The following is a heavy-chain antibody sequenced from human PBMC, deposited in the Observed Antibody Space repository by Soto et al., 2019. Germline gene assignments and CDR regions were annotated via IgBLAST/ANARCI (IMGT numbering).Heavy chain of an antibody. CDR1: GYTFTSYD. V-gene: IGHV1-8*01. CDR3: ARGCRKVEHQTRNYYYYMDV. CDR2: MNPNSGNT. Sequence: QVQLVQSGAEVKKPGASVKVSCKASGYTFTSYDINWVRQATGQGLEWMGWMNPNSGNTGYAQKFQGRVTMTRNTSISTAYMELSSLRSEDMTVYYCARGCRKVEHQTRNYYYYMDVWGKGTTVTVSS. J-gene: IGHJ6*03. D-gene: IGHD2-15*01.